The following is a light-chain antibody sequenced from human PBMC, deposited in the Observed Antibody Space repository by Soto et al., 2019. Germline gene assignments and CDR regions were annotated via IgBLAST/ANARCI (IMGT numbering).Light chain of an antibody. CDR3: SSYTNRSTV. CDR2: DVS. V-gene: IGLV2-14*01. J-gene: IGLJ1*01. Sequence: QSALTQPASVSGSPGQSITISCTGTSSDVGGYSYVSWYQQHPGKAPKLMIYDVSNRPSGVSNRFSGSKSGNTASLTISGLQAEDEADYYCSSYTNRSTVFGTGTKLTVL. CDR1: SSDVGGYSY.